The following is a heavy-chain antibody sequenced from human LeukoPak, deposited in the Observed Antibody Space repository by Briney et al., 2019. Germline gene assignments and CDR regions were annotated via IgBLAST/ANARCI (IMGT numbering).Heavy chain of an antibody. J-gene: IGHJ4*02. CDR3: ARGYCSGGSCYPGYFDY. CDR1: GFTFSSYN. Sequence: GGSLRLSCAASGFTFSSYNMNWVRQAPGKGLEWISYITTSIDIISYADSVKGRFTISRDNSKGTLYLQMNSLRAEDTAVYYCARGYCSGGSCYPGYFDYWGQGTLVTVSS. CDR2: ITTSIDII. D-gene: IGHD2-15*01. V-gene: IGHV3-48*01.